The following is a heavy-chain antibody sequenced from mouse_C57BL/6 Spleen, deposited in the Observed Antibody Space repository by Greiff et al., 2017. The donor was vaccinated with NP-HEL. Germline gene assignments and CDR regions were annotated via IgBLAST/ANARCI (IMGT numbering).Heavy chain of an antibody. J-gene: IGHJ1*03. D-gene: IGHD1-1*01. CDR3: GNYYGSSYWYFDV. CDR2: IYPGDGDT. CDR1: GYAFSSSW. Sequence: QVQLKESGPELVKPGASVKISCKASGYAFSSSWMNWVKQRPGKGLEWIGRIYPGDGDTNYNGKFKGKATLTADKSSSTAYMQLSSLTSEDSAVYFCGNYYGSSYWYFDVWGTGTTVTVSS. V-gene: IGHV1-82*01.